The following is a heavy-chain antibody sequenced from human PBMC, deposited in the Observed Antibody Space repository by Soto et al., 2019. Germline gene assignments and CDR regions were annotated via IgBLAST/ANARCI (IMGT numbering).Heavy chain of an antibody. V-gene: IGHV3-23*01. CDR3: ARVATVRVTGYYFDY. CDR2: IRGGGDST. Sequence: PGGSLRLSCAASGFTFSSYAMTWVRQAPGKGLERVSSIRGGGDSTDSADSVRGRFTISRDSPKNTLYLQMNNLRAEDTAVYYCARVATVRVTGYYFDYWGQGTLVTVSS. D-gene: IGHD6-13*01. CDR1: GFTFSSYA. J-gene: IGHJ4*02.